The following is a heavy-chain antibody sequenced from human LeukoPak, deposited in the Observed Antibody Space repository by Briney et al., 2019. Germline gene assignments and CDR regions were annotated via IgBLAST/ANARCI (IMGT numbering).Heavy chain of an antibody. CDR3: ARGYCSSTSCYYWYFDL. Sequence: SVKVSCKASGGTFSSYAISWVRQAPGQGLEWMGRIIPILGIANYAQKFQGRVTITADKSTSTAYMELSSLRSEDTAVYYCARGYCSSTSCYYWYFDLWGRGTLVTVSS. V-gene: IGHV1-69*04. CDR1: GGTFSSYA. D-gene: IGHD2-2*01. CDR2: IIPILGIA. J-gene: IGHJ2*01.